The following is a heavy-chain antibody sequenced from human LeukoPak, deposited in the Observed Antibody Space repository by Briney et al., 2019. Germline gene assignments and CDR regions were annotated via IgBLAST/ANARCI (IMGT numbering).Heavy chain of an antibody. CDR1: GGSISSSSYY. Sequence: PSETLSLTCTVSGGSISSSSYYWGWIRQPPGKGLEWIGSIYYSGSTYYNPSLKSRVTISADTSKNQFSLKLSSVTAADTAVYYCARNPAGPDYWGQGTLVTVSS. CDR2: IYYSGST. V-gene: IGHV4-39*01. J-gene: IGHJ4*02. CDR3: ARNPAGPDY. D-gene: IGHD6-13*01.